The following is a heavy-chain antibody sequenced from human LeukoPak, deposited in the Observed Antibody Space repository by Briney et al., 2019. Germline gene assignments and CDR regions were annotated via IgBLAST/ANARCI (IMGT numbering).Heavy chain of an antibody. Sequence: ASVKVSCKASGYTFTSYYMHWVRQAPGQGLEWMGIINPSGGSTSYAQKFQGRVTMTRDTSASTVYMELSSLRSEDTAVYYCARPASKYYYDSSGYYGYWGQGTLVTVSS. CDR1: GYTFTSYY. CDR3: ARPASKYYYDSSGYYGY. V-gene: IGHV1-46*03. D-gene: IGHD3-22*01. J-gene: IGHJ4*02. CDR2: INPSGGST.